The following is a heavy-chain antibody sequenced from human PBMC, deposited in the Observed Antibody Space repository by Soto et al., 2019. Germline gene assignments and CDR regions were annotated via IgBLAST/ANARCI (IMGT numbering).Heavy chain of an antibody. CDR3: ARGDVLLWFGELSDPFDI. Sequence: GASVKVSCKASGYTFTSYDINWVRQATGQGLEWMGWMNPNSGNTGYAQKFQGRVTMTRNTSISTAYMELSSLRSEDTAVYYCARGDVLLWFGELSDPFDIWGQGTMVIVSS. D-gene: IGHD3-10*01. V-gene: IGHV1-8*01. CDR2: MNPNSGNT. J-gene: IGHJ3*02. CDR1: GYTFTSYD.